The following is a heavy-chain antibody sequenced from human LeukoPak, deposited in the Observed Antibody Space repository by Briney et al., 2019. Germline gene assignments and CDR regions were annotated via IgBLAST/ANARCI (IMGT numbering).Heavy chain of an antibody. Sequence: ASVKVSCKTSGFTFTSYGISWMRQAPGQGLEWMAWISANNGDTHYAQRLQGRVTLTTDTSTGTAYMEVRSLRSDDTAVYYCARSDCSGGSCYWDAFDIWGQGTMVTVSS. CDR2: ISANNGDT. V-gene: IGHV1-18*04. J-gene: IGHJ3*02. CDR1: GFTFTSYG. CDR3: ARSDCSGGSCYWDAFDI. D-gene: IGHD2-15*01.